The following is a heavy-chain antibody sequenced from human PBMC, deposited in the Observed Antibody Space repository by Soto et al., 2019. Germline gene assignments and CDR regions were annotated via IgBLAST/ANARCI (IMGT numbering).Heavy chain of an antibody. CDR1: GDSIKTETW. Sequence: QVHLQESGPGLVKPSETLSLTCAVSGDSIKTETWWSWLRQLPGTGLEWISEIKHTGDANANPALRSRVAMSVDRAKNQYLLNLRAGGAAATAVYFCAREGRRHWFDSWGQGTLVTVSS. J-gene: IGHJ5*01. CDR3: AREGRRHWFDS. CDR2: IKHTGDA. V-gene: IGHV4-4*02.